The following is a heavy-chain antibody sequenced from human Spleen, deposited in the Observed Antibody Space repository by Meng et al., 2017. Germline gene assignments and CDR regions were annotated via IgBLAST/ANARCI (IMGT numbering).Heavy chain of an antibody. CDR3: VKHSSDWSLDS. J-gene: IGHJ4*02. CDR1: GYTYTHYQ. Sequence: VQLVQSGAEVKNPGASVKVSCKASGYTYTHYQMDWVRQAPGQGLEWMGWIHPSGHPTYAQKFQGRVTMTIDTSTTTASMELRSLRSDDSALYYCVKHSSDWSLDSWGQGTLVTVSS. CDR2: IHPSGHP. V-gene: IGHV1-18*01. D-gene: IGHD6-19*01.